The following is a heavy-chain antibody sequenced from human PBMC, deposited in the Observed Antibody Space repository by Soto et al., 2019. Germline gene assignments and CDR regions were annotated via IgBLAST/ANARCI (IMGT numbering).Heavy chain of an antibody. CDR3: ARRIPFGYGMDV. V-gene: IGHV3-64*01. Sequence: GGSLRLSCAASGFTFSRYAMHWVRQAPGKGLEYVSVITSNGGNTDYASSVKGRFTISRDNSKNTLYLQMGSLRAEDMAVYYCARRIPFGYGMDVWGQGTTVTVSS. CDR1: GFTFSRYA. J-gene: IGHJ6*02. CDR2: ITSNGGNT. D-gene: IGHD2-21*01.